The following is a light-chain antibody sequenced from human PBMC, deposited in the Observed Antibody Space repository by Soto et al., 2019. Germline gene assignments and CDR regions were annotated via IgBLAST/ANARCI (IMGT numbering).Light chain of an antibody. J-gene: IGKJ5*01. CDR1: QNITNN. CDR2: HAS. V-gene: IGKV1-33*01. CDR3: QQYYGLPPLT. Sequence: DIQMTQSPSSLSASIGDRVTITCQASQNITNNLSWYQQKPGKAPNLLIYHASKLAKGVTSRFSGSGSSTDFSFIITSLQREDLATYYCQQYYGLPPLTFGQGTRLAIK.